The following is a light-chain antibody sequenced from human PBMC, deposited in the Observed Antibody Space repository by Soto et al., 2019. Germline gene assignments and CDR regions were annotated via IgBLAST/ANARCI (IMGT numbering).Light chain of an antibody. CDR1: SSDVGVYNY. Sequence: QSALTQPASVSGSPGQSITISCTGTSSDVGVYNYVSWYQQHPGKAPKLMIYEVRNRPSGVSNRFSGSKSGNTASLTISGLQAEDEADYYCSSYTSSSTLGVVFGGGTKLNVL. V-gene: IGLV2-14*01. CDR2: EVR. CDR3: SSYTSSSTLGVV. J-gene: IGLJ2*01.